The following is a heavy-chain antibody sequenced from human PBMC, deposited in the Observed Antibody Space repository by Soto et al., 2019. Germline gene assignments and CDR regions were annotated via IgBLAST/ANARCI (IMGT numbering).Heavy chain of an antibody. V-gene: IGHV1-18*01. Sequence: ASVKVSCKTSGFSLANHAITWVRQAPGQGLEWVGWISGYNGEIKYSQRFQGRVTMTTDTSTSTGYMELRSLRVDDTGIYYCARTQMSGNWFDPWGQGTLVTVSS. CDR3: ARTQMSGNWFDP. CDR1: GFSLANHA. J-gene: IGHJ5*02. CDR2: ISGYNGEI. D-gene: IGHD6-25*01.